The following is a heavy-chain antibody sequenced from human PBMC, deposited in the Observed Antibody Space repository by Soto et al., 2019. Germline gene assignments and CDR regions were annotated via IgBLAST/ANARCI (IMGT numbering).Heavy chain of an antibody. Sequence: QVQLVQSGAEVKRPGSSVKVSCKASGDTFSFCSINWVRQAPGLGLEWMGRVNPILSLSNYAQRFQGRVTMTADKSTSTAYMVISSLRSEDTTIYYCATSYGSGYRAFDYWGQGAQVIVSS. J-gene: IGHJ4*02. CDR1: GDTFSFCS. CDR2: VNPILSLS. CDR3: ATSYGSGYRAFDY. V-gene: IGHV1-69*02. D-gene: IGHD3-10*01.